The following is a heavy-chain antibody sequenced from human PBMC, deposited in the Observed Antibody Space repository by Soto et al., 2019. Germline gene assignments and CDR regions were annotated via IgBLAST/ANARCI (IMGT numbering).Heavy chain of an antibody. V-gene: IGHV5-10-1*04. CDR2: IDPSDSYT. CDR1: GYSFTSYW. J-gene: IGHJ3*02. CDR3: ARQALHTASNAFDI. Sequence: PGESLKISCKGSGYSFTSYWISWVRQMPGKGLEWMGRIDPSDSYTRYSPSFQGQVTISADKSISTAYLQWSSLKASDTAMYYCARQALHTASNAFDIWGQGTMVTVSS. D-gene: IGHD4-17*01.